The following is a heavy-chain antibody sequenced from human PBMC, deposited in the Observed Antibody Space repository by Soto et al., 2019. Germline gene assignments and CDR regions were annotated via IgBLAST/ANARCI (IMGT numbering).Heavy chain of an antibody. CDR3: AKAHTFRLYYFTGGDY. V-gene: IGHV3-23*01. D-gene: IGHD3-22*01. Sequence: EVQLLESGGGLVQPGGSLRLSCGASGFNFRLYPMAWVRQAPGKGLEWVSSISGSGGSTFYADSVKGRFTISRDNSKNTLYLQMDTLRAGDSAVYYCAKAHTFRLYYFTGGDYWGQGTLVTVSS. J-gene: IGHJ4*02. CDR2: ISGSGGST. CDR1: GFNFRLYP.